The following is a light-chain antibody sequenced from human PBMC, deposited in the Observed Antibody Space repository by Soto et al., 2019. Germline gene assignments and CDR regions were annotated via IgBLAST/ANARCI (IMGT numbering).Light chain of an antibody. Sequence: EVVLTQSPDTLSLSPGERATLSCRASQSVSSSLAWYQQNPGQAPRLLIFDASNRATGIPVRFSGSGSGTDFTLTISSLEPEDFAVYYCQQRSNWPPITFGQGTRLEIK. CDR2: DAS. J-gene: IGKJ5*01. CDR1: QSVSSS. CDR3: QQRSNWPPIT. V-gene: IGKV3-11*01.